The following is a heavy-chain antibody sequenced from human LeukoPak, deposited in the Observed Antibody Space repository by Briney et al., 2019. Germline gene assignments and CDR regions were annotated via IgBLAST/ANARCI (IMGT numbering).Heavy chain of an antibody. D-gene: IGHD2-2*01. J-gene: IGHJ4*02. CDR1: GFTFSSYS. CDR3: ARPVCCSSSSRRVPGVYCFDY. Sequence: GGSLRLSCAASGFTFSSYSMNWVRQAPGKGPEWVATVSTGGDNRYYADSVKGRFTISRDNSKNTLYLQMNSLRAEDTAVYYCARPVCCSSSSRRVPGVYCFDYWGQGTLVTVSS. CDR2: VSTGGDNR. V-gene: IGHV3-23*01.